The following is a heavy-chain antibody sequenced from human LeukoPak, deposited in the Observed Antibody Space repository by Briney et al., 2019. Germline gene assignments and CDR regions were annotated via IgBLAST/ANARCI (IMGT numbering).Heavy chain of an antibody. CDR1: GGTFSSYA. V-gene: IGHV1-69*04. D-gene: IGHD3-16*02. CDR2: IIPILGIA. J-gene: IGHJ4*02. Sequence: EASVTVSCKASGGTFSSYAISWVRQGPGQGLEWMGRIIPILGIANYAQKFQGRVTITADKSTSTAYMELSSLRSEDTAVYYCARTGDYVWGSYRYTDYWGQGTLVTVSS. CDR3: ARTGDYVWGSYRYTDY.